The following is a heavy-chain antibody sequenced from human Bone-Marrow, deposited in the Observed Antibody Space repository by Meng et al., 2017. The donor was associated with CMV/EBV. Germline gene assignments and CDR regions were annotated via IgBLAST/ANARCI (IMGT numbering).Heavy chain of an antibody. Sequence: GSLRLSCTVSGGSISSSSYYWGWIRQPPGKGLEWIGSIYYSGSTYYNPSLKSRVTISVDTSKNQFSLKLSSVTAADTAVYYCARWYQLDQHYFDYWCQGTLVTVSS. CDR3: ARWYQLDQHYFDY. J-gene: IGHJ4*02. D-gene: IGHD2-2*01. CDR2: IYYSGST. V-gene: IGHV4-39*07. CDR1: GGSISSSSYY.